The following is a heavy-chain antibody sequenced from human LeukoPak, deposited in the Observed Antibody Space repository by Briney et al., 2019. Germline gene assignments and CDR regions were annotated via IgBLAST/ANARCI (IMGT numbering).Heavy chain of an antibody. J-gene: IGHJ6*02. CDR3: ARVTTGAIRITMVRGVDYGMDV. D-gene: IGHD3-10*01. CDR2: IIPIFGTA. Sequence: SVKVSCKASGGTFSSYAISWVRQAPGQGLEWMGGIIPIFGTANYAQKFQGRVTITADESTSTAYMELSSLRSEDTAVYYCARVTTGAIRITMVRGVDYGMDVWGQGTTVTVSS. V-gene: IGHV1-69*13. CDR1: GGTFSSYA.